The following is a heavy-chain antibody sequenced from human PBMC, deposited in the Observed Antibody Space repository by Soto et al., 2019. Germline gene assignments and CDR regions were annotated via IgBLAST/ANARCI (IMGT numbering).Heavy chain of an antibody. Sequence: ASVKVSCKASRYTFTSYDINWVRQATGQGLEWMGWMNPNSGNTGYAQKFQGRVTMTRNTSISTAYMELSSLRSEDTAVYYCARRTMYCSSTSCQDYYYYGMDVWGQGTTVTVSS. CDR1: RYTFTSYD. CDR2: MNPNSGNT. V-gene: IGHV1-8*01. D-gene: IGHD2-2*01. CDR3: ARRTMYCSSTSCQDYYYYGMDV. J-gene: IGHJ6*02.